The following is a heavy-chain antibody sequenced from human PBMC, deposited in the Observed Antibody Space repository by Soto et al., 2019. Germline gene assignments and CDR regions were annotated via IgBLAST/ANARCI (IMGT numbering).Heavy chain of an antibody. CDR2: ILHDGSAE. V-gene: IGHV3-30*03. D-gene: IGHD4-4*01. CDR3: ARSRDGYSFYFYYGMDG. Sequence: LRLSCAASGFTFTNYDMHWVRQAPGKGLEWMALILHDGSAEYYADSVKGRFTFSRDNSKNTLYLQMNSLRAEDTAVYYCARSRDGYSFYFYYGMDGWGQGTTVTVSS. CDR1: GFTFTNYD. J-gene: IGHJ6*02.